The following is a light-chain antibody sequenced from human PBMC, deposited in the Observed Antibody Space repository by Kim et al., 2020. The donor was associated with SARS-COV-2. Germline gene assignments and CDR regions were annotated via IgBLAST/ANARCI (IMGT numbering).Light chain of an antibody. J-gene: IGKJ1*01. Sequence: SVSVGDSVTITCRASQSINKWLAWYQQKPGKAPKLLIFDASNLKSGVPSRFSGSGSGTQFTLTIRSLQPDDSATYFCQPYSTYSVFGQGTKVDI. V-gene: IGKV1-5*01. CDR3: QPYSTYSV. CDR2: DAS. CDR1: QSINKW.